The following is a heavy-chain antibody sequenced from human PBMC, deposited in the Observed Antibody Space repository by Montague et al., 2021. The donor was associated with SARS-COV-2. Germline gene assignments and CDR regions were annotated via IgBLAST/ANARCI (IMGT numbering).Heavy chain of an antibody. D-gene: IGHD2-2*02. Sequence: SETLSLTCTVSGGSISSSSYYWGWIRQAPGKGLEWIGSIYYSGSTYYNPSLKSRVTISVDTSKNQFSLKLSSVTAADTAVYYCARDPSRQPLLYPIGDYYYGMDVWGQWTTVTVSS. CDR1: GGSISSSSYY. CDR3: ARDPSRQPLLYPIGDYYYGMDV. CDR2: IYYSGST. V-gene: IGHV4-39*07. J-gene: IGHJ6*02.